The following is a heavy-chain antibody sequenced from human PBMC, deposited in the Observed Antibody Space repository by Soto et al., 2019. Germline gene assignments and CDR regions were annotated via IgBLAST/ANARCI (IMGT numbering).Heavy chain of an antibody. CDR1: GGSISSYY. V-gene: IGHV4-59*01. CDR3: ARGGYNLSPFDY. D-gene: IGHD5-12*01. Sequence: QVQLQESGPGLVKPSETLSLTCTVSGGSISSYYWSWIRQPPGKGLEWIGYIYYSGSTNYNPSLKSRVTISVDTSKNQFSLKLSSVTAADTAVYYCARGGYNLSPFDYWGQGTLVTVSS. J-gene: IGHJ4*02. CDR2: IYYSGST.